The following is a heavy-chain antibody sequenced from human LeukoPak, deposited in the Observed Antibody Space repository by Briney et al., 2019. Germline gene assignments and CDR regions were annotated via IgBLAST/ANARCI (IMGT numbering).Heavy chain of an antibody. J-gene: IGHJ6*03. CDR1: GGSISSGGDS. Sequence: SQTLSLTCAVSGGSISSGGDSGSWIRQPPGKGLEWIGYIYYSGSTPSHPPLDSRVIISVDTYKNQFSLKLSSVTAAVTAVSYCARGFRGGFWSEFMDYYYYYMDVWGKGTTVTVSS. CDR2: IYYSGST. D-gene: IGHD3-3*01. V-gene: IGHV4-30-4*07. CDR3: ARGFRGGFWSEFMDYYYYYMDV.